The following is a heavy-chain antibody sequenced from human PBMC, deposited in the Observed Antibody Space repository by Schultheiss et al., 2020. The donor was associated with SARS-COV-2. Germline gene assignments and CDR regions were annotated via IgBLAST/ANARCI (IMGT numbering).Heavy chain of an antibody. D-gene: IGHD5-12*01. V-gene: IGHV1-3*01. J-gene: IGHJ6*02. CDR1: GYTFTSYA. Sequence: ASVKVSCKASGYTFTSYAMHWVRQAPGQRLEWMGWINAGNGNTKYSQKFQGRVTITRDTSASTAYMELSSLRSEDTAVYYCARGPAVVATIGGWYYYYGMDVWGQGTTVTVSS. CDR2: INAGNGNT. CDR3: ARGPAVVATIGGWYYYYGMDV.